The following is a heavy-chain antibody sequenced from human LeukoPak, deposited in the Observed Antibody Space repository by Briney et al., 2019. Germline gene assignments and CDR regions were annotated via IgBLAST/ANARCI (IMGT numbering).Heavy chain of an antibody. CDR1: GFTFDDYA. V-gene: IGHV3-9*01. Sequence: GRSLRLSCAASGFTFDDYAMHWVRQAPGKGLEWVSGISWNSGSIGYADSVKGRFTISRDNAKNSLYLQMNSLRAEDTALYYCAKDKSLGGYSYGSYDYWGQGTLVTVSS. CDR2: ISWNSGSI. D-gene: IGHD5-18*01. CDR3: AKDKSLGGYSYGSYDY. J-gene: IGHJ4*02.